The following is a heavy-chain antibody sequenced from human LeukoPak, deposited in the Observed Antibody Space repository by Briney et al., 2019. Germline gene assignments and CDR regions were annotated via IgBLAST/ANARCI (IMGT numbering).Heavy chain of an antibody. D-gene: IGHD1-1*01. CDR1: GFTFSSFD. Sequence: GGSLRLSCAASGFTFSSFDMHWVRRPTGQGLEWVSTIGTASDTYYPGSVEGRFTLSRDNAKNSLYLQMNSLTAGDTAVYYCARGPPRGKYYDLDVWGKGTTVTVSS. J-gene: IGHJ6*03. CDR2: IGTASDT. CDR3: ARGPPRGKYYDLDV. V-gene: IGHV3-13*01.